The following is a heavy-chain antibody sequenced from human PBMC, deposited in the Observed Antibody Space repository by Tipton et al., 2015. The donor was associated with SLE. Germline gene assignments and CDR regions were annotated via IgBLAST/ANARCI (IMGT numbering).Heavy chain of an antibody. CDR1: GGSVSSGSYY. Sequence: TLSLTCTVSGGSVSSGSYYWAWIRQPPGKGPEWIGTIYYSGSTYYYPSLKSRITISLDTSKNPFSLEVRSVTAADTAVYYCVRLRSKVLIDYWGQGTLVTVSS. D-gene: IGHD2-8*01. V-gene: IGHV4-39*07. CDR3: VRLRSKVLIDY. J-gene: IGHJ4*02. CDR2: IYYSGST.